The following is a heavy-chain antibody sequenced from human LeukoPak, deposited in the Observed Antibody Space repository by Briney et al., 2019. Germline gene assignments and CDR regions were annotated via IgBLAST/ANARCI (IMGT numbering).Heavy chain of an antibody. CDR1: GGSICSSNW. CDR2: IYHSGST. J-gene: IGHJ4*02. V-gene: IGHV4-4*02. CDR3: ARHTTGYYFDY. D-gene: IGHD3-9*01. Sequence: PSETLSLTCAVSGGSICSSNWWSWVRQPPGKGLEWIGEIYHSGSTNYNRSLKSRVTISVDKSKNQFSLKLSSVTAADTAVYYCARHTTGYYFDYGGQGTLGTVSA.